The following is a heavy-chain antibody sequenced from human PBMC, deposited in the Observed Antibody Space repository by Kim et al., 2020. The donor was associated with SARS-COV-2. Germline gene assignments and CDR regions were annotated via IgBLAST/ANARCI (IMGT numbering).Heavy chain of an antibody. V-gene: IGHV4-39*01. J-gene: IGHJ4*02. CDR3: ASTLGGYSYGYAWASY. D-gene: IGHD5-18*01. Sequence: SLKSRVTISVDTSKNQFSLKLSSVTAADTAVYYCASTLGGYSYGYAWASYWGQGTLVTVSS.